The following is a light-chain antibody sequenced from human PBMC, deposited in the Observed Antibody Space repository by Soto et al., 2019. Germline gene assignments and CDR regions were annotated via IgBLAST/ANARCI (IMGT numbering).Light chain of an antibody. CDR2: GAS. Sequence: EIVLTQSPGTLSLSPGERATFSCRASQSVSSSYLAWYQQKPGQAPRLLIYGASSRATGIPDRFSGSGSGTDFTLTISRLEPEDFAVYYCQQYGSSPYPFGQGTKLEIK. V-gene: IGKV3-20*01. CDR1: QSVSSSY. J-gene: IGKJ2*01. CDR3: QQYGSSPYP.